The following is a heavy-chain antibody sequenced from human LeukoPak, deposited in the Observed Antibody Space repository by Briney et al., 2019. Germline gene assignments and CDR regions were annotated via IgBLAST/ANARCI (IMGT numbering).Heavy chain of an antibody. CDR2: INHSGST. CDR1: GGSFSGYY. J-gene: IGHJ4*02. CDR3: ARGGDSRIFDWLLPEPFDY. V-gene: IGHV4-34*01. D-gene: IGHD3-9*01. Sequence: SETLSLTCAVYGGSFSGYYWSWIRQPPGKGLEWIGEINHSGSTNFNPSLKSRVTISVDTSKNQFSLKLISVTAADTAVYYGARGGDSRIFDWLLPEPFDYWGQGTLVTVSS.